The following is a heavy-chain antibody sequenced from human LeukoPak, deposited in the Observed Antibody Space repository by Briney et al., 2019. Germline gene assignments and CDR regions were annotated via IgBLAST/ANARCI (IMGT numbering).Heavy chain of an antibody. Sequence: SETLSLTCTVSGGSISSSSYYWSWIRQPPGKGLEWIGEMNHSGSTNYNPSLKSRVTISVDTSKNQFSLKLSSVTAADTAVYYCARVSRLGSYNWFDPWGQGTLVTVSS. CDR1: GGSISSSSYY. V-gene: IGHV4-39*07. D-gene: IGHD3-10*01. CDR2: MNHSGST. CDR3: ARVSRLGSYNWFDP. J-gene: IGHJ5*02.